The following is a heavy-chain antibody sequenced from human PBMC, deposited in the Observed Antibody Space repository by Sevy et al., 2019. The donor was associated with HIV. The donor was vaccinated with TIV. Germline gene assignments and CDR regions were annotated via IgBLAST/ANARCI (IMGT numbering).Heavy chain of an antibody. CDR2: ISHDGRNNK. CDR1: GFTFSEYG. V-gene: IGHV3-33*08. D-gene: IGHD3-10*01. J-gene: IGHJ5*02. Sequence: GGSLRLSCVASGFTFSEYGMHWVRQAPGKGLEWVAVISHDGRNNKYNEDSVKGGFTISRDNSKNTLYLQMNSLRAEDTAIYYCARDRGEILRSAFKSWGQGTRVTVSS. CDR3: ARDRGEILRSAFKS.